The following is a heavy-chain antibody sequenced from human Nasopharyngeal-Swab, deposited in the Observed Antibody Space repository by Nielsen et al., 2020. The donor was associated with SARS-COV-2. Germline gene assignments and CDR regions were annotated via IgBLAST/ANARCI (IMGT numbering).Heavy chain of an antibody. CDR3: TTQTLITIFGVVIIGPDY. J-gene: IGHJ4*02. CDR2: IKSKTDGGTT. D-gene: IGHD3-3*01. V-gene: IGHV3-15*01. CDR1: GITFSNAW. Sequence: GGSLRLSCAASGITFSNAWMSWVRQAPGKGLEWVGRIKSKTDGGTTDYAAPVKGRFTISRDDSKNTLYLQMHSLKTEDTAVYYCTTQTLITIFGVVIIGPDYWGQETLVTVSS.